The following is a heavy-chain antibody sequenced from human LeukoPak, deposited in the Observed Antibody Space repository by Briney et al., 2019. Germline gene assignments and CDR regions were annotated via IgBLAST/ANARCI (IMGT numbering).Heavy chain of an antibody. CDR3: ARGTGPRYGGRPDY. J-gene: IGHJ4*02. CDR1: GGSINSGDYF. CDR2: IRTSGST. D-gene: IGHD4-23*01. V-gene: IGHV4-61*02. Sequence: PSETLSLTCAVSGGSINSGDYFWIWIRQPAGKGLEWIGRIRTSGSTDYYPSLKTRVTISADTSKNQFSLKLSSVTAADTAVYYCARGTGPRYGGRPDYWGQGTLVTVSS.